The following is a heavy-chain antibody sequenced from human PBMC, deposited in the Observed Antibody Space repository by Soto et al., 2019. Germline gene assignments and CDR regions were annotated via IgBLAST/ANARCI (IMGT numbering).Heavy chain of an antibody. J-gene: IGHJ6*04. CDR1: GFAFNSYG. D-gene: IGHD3-3*01. V-gene: IGHV3-21*01. Sequence: WGSLRLSCEAAGFAFNSYGINWVRQAPGKGLEWVSFISVSSGNIYYGDSVRGRFTISRDNAKKSVYLQMNSLRVEDTAIYYCARTCLRFGPNECWGKGDTVTISS. CDR2: ISVSSGNI. CDR3: ARTCLRFGPNEC.